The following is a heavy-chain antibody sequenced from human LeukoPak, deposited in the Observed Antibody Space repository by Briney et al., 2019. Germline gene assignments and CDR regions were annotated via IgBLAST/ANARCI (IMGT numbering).Heavy chain of an antibody. CDR3: ARDSFYGSGSYHFDP. D-gene: IGHD3-10*01. CDR1: GGSISSGSYY. CDR2: IYTSGST. Sequence: SETLSLTCTVSGGSISSGSYYWSWIRQPAGKGLEWIGRIYTSGSTNYNPSLKSRVTISVDTSKNQFSLKLSSVTAADTAVYYCARDSFYGSGSYHFDPWGQGTLVTVSS. J-gene: IGHJ5*02. V-gene: IGHV4-61*02.